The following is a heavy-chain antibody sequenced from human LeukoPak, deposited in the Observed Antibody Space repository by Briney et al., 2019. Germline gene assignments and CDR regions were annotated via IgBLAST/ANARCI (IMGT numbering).Heavy chain of an antibody. J-gene: IGHJ5*02. Sequence: ASVDVSCKASGYTFTSYDINWVRQATGQGLEWMGWMNPNSGNTGYAQKFQGRVSMTRNTSISTAYMELSSLRSEDTAVYYCTTARSYYDSIGWFDPWGQGTLVTVSS. V-gene: IGHV1-8*01. CDR3: TTARSYYDSIGWFDP. D-gene: IGHD3-22*01. CDR1: GYTFTSYD. CDR2: MNPNSGNT.